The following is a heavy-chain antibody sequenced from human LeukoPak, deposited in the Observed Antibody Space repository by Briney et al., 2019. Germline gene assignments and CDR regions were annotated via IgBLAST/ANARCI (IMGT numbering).Heavy chain of an antibody. CDR1: GGTFSSYA. Sequence: GSSVKVSCKASGGTFSSYAISWVRQAPGQGLEWMGGIIPIFGTANYAQRFQGRVTITADESTSTAYMELSSLKSEDTAVYYCARVSPTGTSADYWGQGTLVTVSS. V-gene: IGHV1-69*01. J-gene: IGHJ4*02. CDR3: ARVSPTGTSADY. CDR2: IIPIFGTA. D-gene: IGHD1-1*01.